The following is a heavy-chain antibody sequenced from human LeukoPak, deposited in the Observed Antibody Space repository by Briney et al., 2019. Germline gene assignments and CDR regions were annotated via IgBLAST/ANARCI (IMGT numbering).Heavy chain of an antibody. CDR2: MNPNSGNT. Sequence: ASVKVSCKASGYTFTSYDINWVRQATGQGLEWMGWMNPNSGNTGYAQKFQGRVTITRNTSISTAYMELSSLRSEDTAVYYCARVTMVRGVIKHYYYYMDVWGKGTTVTVSS. V-gene: IGHV1-8*03. J-gene: IGHJ6*03. D-gene: IGHD3-10*01. CDR1: GYTFTSYD. CDR3: ARVTMVRGVIKHYYYYMDV.